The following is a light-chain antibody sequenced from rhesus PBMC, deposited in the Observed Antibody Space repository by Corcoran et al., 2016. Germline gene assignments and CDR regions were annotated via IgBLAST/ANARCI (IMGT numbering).Light chain of an antibody. CDR1: NSDVGKYNY. Sequence: QAALTQSRSVSGSLGQSVIFSCTGTNSDVGKYNYVSWYQHYPDTAPKLIIYEVNKRPSGVSDRFSGPTSGNTAYRTISGLRADDEADYFCSSFAGSNTYYIFGGGTRLTVL. V-gene: IGLV2-32*02. CDR3: SSFAGSNTYYI. CDR2: EVN. J-gene: IGLJ1*01.